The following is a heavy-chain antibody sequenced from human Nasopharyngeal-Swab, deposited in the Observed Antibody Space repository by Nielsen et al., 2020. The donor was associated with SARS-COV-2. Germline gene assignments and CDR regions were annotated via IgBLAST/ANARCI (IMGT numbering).Heavy chain of an antibody. J-gene: IGHJ5*02. CDR1: GYDFTNFW. CDR3: ARLWSSYGSSGYSWFDP. Sequence: GESLKISCKGSGYDFTNFWIAWVRQKPGKGLEWMGFVYPGDSDSRYSPSFQGQVTISADKSISTAYLQWSSLKASDTAMYYCARLWSSYGSSGYSWFDPWGQGTLVTVSS. D-gene: IGHD3-22*01. CDR2: VYPGDSDS. V-gene: IGHV5-51*01.